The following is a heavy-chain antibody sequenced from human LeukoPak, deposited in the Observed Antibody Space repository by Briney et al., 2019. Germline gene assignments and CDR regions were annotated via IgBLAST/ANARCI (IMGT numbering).Heavy chain of an antibody. J-gene: IGHJ4*02. V-gene: IGHV3-53*01. CDR1: GFTVSSNY. CDR2: IYSGGST. D-gene: IGHD6-13*01. CDR3: AREQLVPTPLFDY. Sequence: GGSLRLSCAASGFTVSSNYMSWVRQAPGKGLEWVSVIYSGGSTYYADSVKGRFTISRDNSKNTLYLQMNSLRAEDTAVYYCAREQLVPTPLFDYWGQGTLVTVSS.